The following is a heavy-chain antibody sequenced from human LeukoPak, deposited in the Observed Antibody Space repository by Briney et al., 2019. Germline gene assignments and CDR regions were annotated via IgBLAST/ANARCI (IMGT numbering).Heavy chain of an antibody. V-gene: IGHV3-7*05. CDR1: GFTFSSFW. D-gene: IGHD3-22*01. J-gene: IGHJ5*02. CDR2: IKQDGSEA. Sequence: PGGSLRLSCAASGFTFSSFWMSWVRQAPGKGLEWVANIKQDGSEAYYVDSVKGRFTISRDNAKNLLYLQMNSLRAEDTAVYYCAKKTYYYDTSNLGWFDPWGQGTLVTVSS. CDR3: AKKTYYYDTSNLGWFDP.